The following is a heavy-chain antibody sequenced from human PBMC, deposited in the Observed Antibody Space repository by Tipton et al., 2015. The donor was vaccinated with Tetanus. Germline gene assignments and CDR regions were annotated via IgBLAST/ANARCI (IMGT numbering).Heavy chain of an antibody. V-gene: IGHV3-23*01. D-gene: IGHD3-3*01. Sequence: SLRLSRSASGFTFSSYAMSWIRRAPGKGLEWLSSLSENGANTFYADSVKARFTISRDNSKNTLFLQMSSLGADDTAVYYCAKRDNNDYYTGRDVFDVWGQGTMVTVSS. CDR2: LSENGANT. J-gene: IGHJ3*01. CDR3: AKRDNNDYYTGRDVFDV. CDR1: GFTFSSYA.